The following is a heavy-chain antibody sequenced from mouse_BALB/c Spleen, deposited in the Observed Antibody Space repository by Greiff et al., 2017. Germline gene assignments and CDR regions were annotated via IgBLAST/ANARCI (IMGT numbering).Heavy chain of an antibody. CDR2: ISSGGST. CDR1: GFTFSSYA. D-gene: IGHD1-2*01. V-gene: IGHV5-6-5*01. Sequence: EVKLMESGGGLVKPGGSLKLSCAASGFTFSSYAMSWVRQTPEKRLEWVASISSGGSTYYPDSVKGRFTISRDNARNILYLQMSSLRSEDTAMYYCARGTTATRYFDYWGQGTTLTVSS. J-gene: IGHJ2*01. CDR3: ARGTTATRYFDY.